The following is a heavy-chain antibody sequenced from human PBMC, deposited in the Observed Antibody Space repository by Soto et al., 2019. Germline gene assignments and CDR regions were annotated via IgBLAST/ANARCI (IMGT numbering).Heavy chain of an antibody. CDR2: IIAIFGKA. D-gene: IGHD3-22*01. Sequence: ASVNVSWQASGYTFTSYGISWVRQAPGQGLEWMGGIIAIFGKANYAQKFQGRVTITADESTSTAYMELSSLRSEDTAVYYCARVGLDYYTRWFDPWGQGTLVTVSS. V-gene: IGHV1-69*13. CDR3: ARVGLDYYTRWFDP. CDR1: GYTFTSYG. J-gene: IGHJ5*02.